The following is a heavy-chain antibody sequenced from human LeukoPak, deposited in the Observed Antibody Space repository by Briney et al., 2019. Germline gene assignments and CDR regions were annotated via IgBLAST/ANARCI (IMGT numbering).Heavy chain of an antibody. CDR2: IYHSGST. CDR3: ARSYYDSSAYDY. CDR1: GGSLSSGGYS. V-gene: IGHV4-30-2*01. D-gene: IGHD3-22*01. J-gene: IGHJ4*02. Sequence: SETLSLTCAVSGGSLSSGGYSWSWLRQPPGTGLEWIGYIYHSGSTYYNPSLKSRVTISVDRSKNQLSLKLSSVTAADTAVYYCARSYYDSSAYDYWGQGTLVTVSS.